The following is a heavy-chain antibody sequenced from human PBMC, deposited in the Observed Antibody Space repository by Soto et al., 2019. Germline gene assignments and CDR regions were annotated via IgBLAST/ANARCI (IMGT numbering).Heavy chain of an antibody. J-gene: IGHJ6*02. D-gene: IGHD3-3*01. Sequence: ESGGGLVQPGGSLRLSCAASGFTFSSYAMSWVRQAPGKGLEWVSAISGSGGSTYYADSVKGRFTISRDNSKNTLYLQMNSLRAEDTAVYYCAKDASFWSGYKYYYYGMDVWGQGTTVTVSS. CDR2: ISGSGGST. CDR3: AKDASFWSGYKYYYYGMDV. CDR1: GFTFSSYA. V-gene: IGHV3-23*01.